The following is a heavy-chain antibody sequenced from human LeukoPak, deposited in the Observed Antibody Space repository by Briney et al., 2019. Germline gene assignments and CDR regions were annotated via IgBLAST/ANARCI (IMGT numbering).Heavy chain of an antibody. CDR1: GGSISNYY. CDR2: IYYTGNT. CDR3: ARHECGGSCYPEDY. Sequence: SETLSLTCSVSGGSISNYYWSWIRQSPGKGLEWIGYIYYTGNTNYNPSLESRVIISVDTSKNQFSLKLSSVTAADTAVYYCARHECGGSCYPEDYWGQGTLVTVSS. J-gene: IGHJ4*02. V-gene: IGHV4-59*08. D-gene: IGHD2-15*01.